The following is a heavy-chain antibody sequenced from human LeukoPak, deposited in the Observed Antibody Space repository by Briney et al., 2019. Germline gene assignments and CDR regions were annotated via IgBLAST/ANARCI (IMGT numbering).Heavy chain of an antibody. J-gene: IGHJ4*02. Sequence: GESLKISCKGSGYTFSSYWIGWVRQMPGKGLEWMGIIYPGDSDTRYSPSFQGQVTISVDTSISTAYLQWSSLKASDTAIYYCATSEKNYVFWSVPPPSSFDSGGRGPLVTVSS. CDR2: IYPGDSDT. CDR1: GYTFSSYW. CDR3: ATSEKNYVFWSVPPPSSFDS. V-gene: IGHV5-51*01. D-gene: IGHD3-3*01.